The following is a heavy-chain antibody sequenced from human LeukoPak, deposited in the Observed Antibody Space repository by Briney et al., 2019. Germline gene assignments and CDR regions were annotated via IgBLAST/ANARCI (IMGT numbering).Heavy chain of an antibody. V-gene: IGHV3-23*01. CDR1: GFTFRGYV. J-gene: IGHJ4*02. CDR3: AKEDGIVGGKELDY. Sequence: GSLRLSPAPSGFTFRGYVMSSGPEAPGKGRGWVSAIRGGVDGTYYTDSLKGRFSISRDNSKNTLYLQMYRLRAEDTAVSYCAKEDGIVGGKELDYWGQGTLVIVSS. D-gene: IGHD1-26*01. CDR2: IRGGVDGT.